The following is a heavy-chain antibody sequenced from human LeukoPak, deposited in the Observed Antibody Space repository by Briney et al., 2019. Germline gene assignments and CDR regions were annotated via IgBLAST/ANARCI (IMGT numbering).Heavy chain of an antibody. D-gene: IGHD5-18*01. V-gene: IGHV4-59*11. CDR1: GGSISSHY. J-gene: IGHJ5*02. CDR2: IYYSGST. Sequence: PSETLSLTCTVSGGSISSHYWSWIRQPPGKGLEWIGYIYYSGSTNYNPSFKSRVTISVDTSKNQFSLKLSSVTAADTAVYYCASQGYSYGYAWFDPWGQGTLVTVSS. CDR3: ASQGYSYGYAWFDP.